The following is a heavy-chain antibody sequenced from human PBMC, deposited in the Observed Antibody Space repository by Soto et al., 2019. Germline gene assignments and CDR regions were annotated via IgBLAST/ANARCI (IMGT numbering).Heavy chain of an antibody. D-gene: IGHD5-18*01. CDR1: GGTFSSSA. Sequence: SVKVSCKSSGGTFSSSAISWVRQAPGQGLEWMGGIIPIFGAADYAQKFQGRVTITADESTSTAYMELSSLRSEDTAVYYCARSCGYSYGYCYYYGMDVWGQGTTVTVSS. V-gene: IGHV1-69*13. CDR3: ARSCGYSYGYCYYYGMDV. CDR2: IIPIFGAA. J-gene: IGHJ6*02.